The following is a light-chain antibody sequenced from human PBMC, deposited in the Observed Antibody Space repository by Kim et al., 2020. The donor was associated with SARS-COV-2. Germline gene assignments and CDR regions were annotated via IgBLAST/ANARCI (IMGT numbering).Light chain of an antibody. CDR2: DAS. V-gene: IGKV1-33*01. J-gene: IGKJ4*01. Sequence: ASVGDRITITCQASQDITKSVNWFQQKPEKAPQLLIDDASELERGAPSRFSGSGSGTHFTFTINNLQPEDFAMYYCQQYDHLPLTFGGGTKVDIK. CDR3: QQYDHLPLT. CDR1: QDITKS.